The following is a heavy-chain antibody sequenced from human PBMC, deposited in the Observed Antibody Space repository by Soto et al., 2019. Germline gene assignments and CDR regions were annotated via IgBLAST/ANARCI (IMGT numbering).Heavy chain of an antibody. V-gene: IGHV1-18*01. CDR3: ARQQWLYYYYGMDV. CDR2: ISAYNGNT. J-gene: IGHJ6*02. CDR1: GYTFTTYG. Sequence: QVQLVQSGAEVKKPGASVKVSCKASGYTFTTYGISWVRQAPGQGLEWMGWISAYNGNTNYAQKIQGRVTMTTDTSTSTAYMELRSLRSDDTAVYYCARQQWLYYYYGMDVWAQGTTVTASS. D-gene: IGHD6-19*01.